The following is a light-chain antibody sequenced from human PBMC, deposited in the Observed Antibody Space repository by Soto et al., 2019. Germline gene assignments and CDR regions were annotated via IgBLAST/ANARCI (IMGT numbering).Light chain of an antibody. CDR3: GSYSSSSTLHV. CDR2: DVS. V-gene: IGLV2-14*03. Sequence: QSALTQPASVSGSPGQSITISCTGTRSDVGGSNYVSWYQQHPGKAPKLMIYDVSNRPSGVSNRFSGSKSGNTASLTISGLQAEDEADYYCGSYSSSSTLHVFGTGTKLTVL. J-gene: IGLJ1*01. CDR1: RSDVGGSNY.